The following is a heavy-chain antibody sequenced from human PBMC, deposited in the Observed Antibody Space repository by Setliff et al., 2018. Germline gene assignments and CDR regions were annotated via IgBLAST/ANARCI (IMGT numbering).Heavy chain of an antibody. Sequence: LSLTCTVSGGSLRTNHYYWEWIRQAPGKGLEWIGRISYSGDTYYSPSLRSRVTISVATSKNQFSLKLRSVTAADTAVYYCARRYEVVIITKTGAFDIWGPGTMVTVSS. V-gene: IGHV4-39*01. D-gene: IGHD3-22*01. CDR1: GGSLRTNHYY. CDR3: ARRYEVVIITKTGAFDI. CDR2: ISYSGDT. J-gene: IGHJ3*02.